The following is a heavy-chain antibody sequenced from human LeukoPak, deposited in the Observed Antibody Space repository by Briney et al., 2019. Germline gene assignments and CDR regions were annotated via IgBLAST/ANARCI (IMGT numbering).Heavy chain of an antibody. CDR3: ARGGSYYYGSYDY. CDR1: GYTFTDYY. V-gene: IGHV1-2*02. J-gene: IGHJ4*02. D-gene: IGHD3-10*01. Sequence: EASVKVSCTASGYTFTDYYMHWVRQAPGQGLEWMGWINPNSGGTNYAQKFQGRVTMTRDTSISTAYMELSRLRSDDTSVYYCARGGSYYYGSYDYWGQGTLVTVSS. CDR2: INPNSGGT.